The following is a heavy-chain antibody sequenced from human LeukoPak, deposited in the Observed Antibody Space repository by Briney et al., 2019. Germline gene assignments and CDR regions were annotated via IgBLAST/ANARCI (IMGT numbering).Heavy chain of an antibody. CDR2: ISSSGSTI. J-gene: IGHJ4*02. CDR3: ASSPRGYSGYGTNFDY. D-gene: IGHD5-12*01. Sequence: PGGSLRLSCAASGFTFSDYYMSWIRQAPGKGLEWVSYISSSGSTIYYADSVKGRFTISRDNAKNSLYLQMYSLRAEDTAVYYCASSPRGYSGYGTNFDYWGQGTLVTVSS. V-gene: IGHV3-11*01. CDR1: GFTFSDYY.